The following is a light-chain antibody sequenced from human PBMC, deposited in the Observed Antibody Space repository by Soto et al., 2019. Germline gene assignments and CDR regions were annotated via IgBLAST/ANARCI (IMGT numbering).Light chain of an antibody. Sequence: EVVLTQSPGTLSLSPGEKATLSCRASQSVTCNYLAWYQQKPGQAPRLLIYGASSRATGIPDRFSGSGSGTDFTLTISRLEPEDFAVYYCQQYGTSPTFGQGTRLEIK. V-gene: IGKV3-20*01. J-gene: IGKJ5*01. CDR3: QQYGTSPT. CDR1: QSVTCNY. CDR2: GAS.